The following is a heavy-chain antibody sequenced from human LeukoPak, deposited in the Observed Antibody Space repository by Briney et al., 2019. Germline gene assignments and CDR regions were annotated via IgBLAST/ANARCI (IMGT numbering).Heavy chain of an antibody. D-gene: IGHD3-10*01. V-gene: IGHV3-74*01. CDR2: INSDGSST. CDR3: ASVLSGSYHDY. Sequence: GGALRLSRAAPGFTLNSYWMHWVRQAPGEGLGWVSRINSDGSSTSYADSVKGRFTISRDNAKNTLYLQMNSLRAEDTAVYYCASVLSGSYHDYWGQGTLVTVSS. CDR1: GFTLNSYW. J-gene: IGHJ4*02.